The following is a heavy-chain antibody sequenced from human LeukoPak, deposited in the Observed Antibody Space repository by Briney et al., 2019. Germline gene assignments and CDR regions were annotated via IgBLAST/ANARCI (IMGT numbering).Heavy chain of an antibody. CDR3: VKGSINWTGVDY. J-gene: IGHJ4*02. CDR1: GFTFSSYW. CDR2: TNQDGSAK. V-gene: IGHV3-7*01. Sequence: GGSLRLSCTASGFTFSSYWMSWVRQAPGKGLEWVANTNQDGSAKFYVNSLKGRFTISRDNAKNSLFLQMNSLTAEDTAIYYCVKGSINWTGVDYWGQGTLVTVYS. D-gene: IGHD1-1*01.